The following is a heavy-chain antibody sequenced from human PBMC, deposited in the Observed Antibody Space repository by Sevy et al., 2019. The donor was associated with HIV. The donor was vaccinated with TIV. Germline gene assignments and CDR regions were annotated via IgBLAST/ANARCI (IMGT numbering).Heavy chain of an antibody. CDR2: INNSSRFI. Sequence: GGSLRLSCAASGFTFSDYYMSWIRQAPGKGPEWVSYINNSSRFINYVDSVKGRFTICRDNAKNSLYLQMNSLRAEATAVYYCARGKVHFDYWGQGTLVTVSS. CDR3: ARGKVHFDY. J-gene: IGHJ4*02. CDR1: GFTFSDYY. V-gene: IGHV3-11*06.